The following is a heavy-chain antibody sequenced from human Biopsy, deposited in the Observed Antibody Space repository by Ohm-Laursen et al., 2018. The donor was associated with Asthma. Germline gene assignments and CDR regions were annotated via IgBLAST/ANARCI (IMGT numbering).Heavy chain of an antibody. D-gene: IGHD1-26*01. CDR1: GFTFSNYG. J-gene: IGHJ4*02. CDR3: AKDVFPGWELRRGPDY. CDR2: ISFDGSNK. V-gene: IGHV3-30*18. Sequence: RSLRLSCAVSGFTFSNYGMHWVRQAPGKGLDWVAVISFDGSNKNYTDSVKGRFTISRDNSRNTLHLQMNSLRAEDTAVYYCAKDVFPGWELRRGPDYWGQGTLVTVSS.